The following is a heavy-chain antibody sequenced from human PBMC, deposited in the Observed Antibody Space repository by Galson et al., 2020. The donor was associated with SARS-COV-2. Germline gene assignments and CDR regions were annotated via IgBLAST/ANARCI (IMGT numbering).Heavy chain of an antibody. J-gene: IGHJ5*02. CDR2: IWYDGSNK. CDR3: ARGGLQLWLLRWFDP. V-gene: IGHV3-33*01. Sequence: QLGESLKISCAASGFTFSSYGMHWVRQAPGKGLEWVAVIWYDGSNKYYADSVKGRFTISRDNAKNSLYLQMNSLRAEDTAVYYCARGGLQLWLLRWFDPWGQGTLVTVSS. D-gene: IGHD5-18*01. CDR1: GFTFSSYG.